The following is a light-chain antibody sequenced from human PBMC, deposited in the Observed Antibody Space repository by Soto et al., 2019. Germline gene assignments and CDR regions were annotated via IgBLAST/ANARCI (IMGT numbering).Light chain of an antibody. V-gene: IGLV2-11*01. J-gene: IGLJ1*01. CDR2: DVN. CDR3: YPYAGSYRV. CDR1: SSDVGGYNY. Sequence: QSVLTQPRSVSGSPGQSVTISCTGTSSDVGGYNYVSWYQQHPGKAPKLMIYDVNKRPSGVPDRFSGSKSGNTASLTISGLQAEDEADYYCYPYAGSYRVFGTGTKLTVL.